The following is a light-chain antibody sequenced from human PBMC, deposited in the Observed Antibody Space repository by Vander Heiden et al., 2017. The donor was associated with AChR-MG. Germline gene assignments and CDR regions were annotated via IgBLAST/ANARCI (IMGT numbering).Light chain of an antibody. V-gene: IGKV1-33*01. Sequence: DIQMTQSPSSLSASVGDRVTITCQASQDIHNYLNWYQQKPGKAPKLLIYAASNLETGVPSRFSGSGSARDFTVTISGLQPEDIATYYCQQFETLTLTFGGGTKVEI. CDR1: QDIHNY. J-gene: IGKJ4*01. CDR3: QQFETLTLT. CDR2: AAS.